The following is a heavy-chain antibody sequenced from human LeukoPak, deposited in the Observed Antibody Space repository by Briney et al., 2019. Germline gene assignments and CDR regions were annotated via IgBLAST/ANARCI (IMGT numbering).Heavy chain of an antibody. J-gene: IGHJ4*02. CDR3: ARHSEMYYYDSSGYYKDY. CDR1: GYSFTSYW. CDR2: IDPSDSYT. Sequence: GESLRISCKGSGYSFTSYWISWVRQMPGKGLEWMGRIDPSDSYTNYSPPFQGHVTISAGKSISTAYLQWSSLKASDTAMYYCARHSEMYYYDSSGYYKDYWGQGTLVTVSS. D-gene: IGHD3-22*01. V-gene: IGHV5-10-1*01.